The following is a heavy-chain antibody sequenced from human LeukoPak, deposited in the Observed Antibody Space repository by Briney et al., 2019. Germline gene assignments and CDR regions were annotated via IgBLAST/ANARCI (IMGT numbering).Heavy chain of an antibody. Sequence: SETLSLTCTVSDGSISSYYWSWIRQPPGKGLEWIGYIYYSGSTYYNPSLKSRVTISVDTSKNQFSLKLSSVTAADTAVYYCAREKDYYDSSGYGRSFDYWGQGTLVTVSS. CDR3: AREKDYYDSSGYGRSFDY. V-gene: IGHV4-59*12. D-gene: IGHD3-22*01. CDR2: IYYSGST. J-gene: IGHJ4*02. CDR1: DGSISSYY.